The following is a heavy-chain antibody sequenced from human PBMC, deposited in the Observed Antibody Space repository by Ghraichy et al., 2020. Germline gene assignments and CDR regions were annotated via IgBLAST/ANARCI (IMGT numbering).Heavy chain of an antibody. CDR1: SGSISSSSYS. D-gene: IGHD3-10*02. V-gene: IGHV4-39*01. Sequence: SETLSLTCTVSSGSISSSSYSWGWIRQPPGKGLEWIGSIYCSGSTYYNPALESRVTISVDTSKNQFSLKLSSVTAADTAVYYCARRVWLLGSGIDYWGQGTLXTVSS. CDR3: ARRVWLLGSGIDY. CDR2: IYCSGST. J-gene: IGHJ4*02.